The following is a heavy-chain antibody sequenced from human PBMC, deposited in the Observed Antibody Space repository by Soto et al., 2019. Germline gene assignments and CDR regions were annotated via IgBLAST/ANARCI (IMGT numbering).Heavy chain of an antibody. CDR1: GYTFYSHS. CDR2: INGDYGNT. D-gene: IGHD5-18*01. V-gene: IGHV1-18*01. Sequence: QAQLVQSGAEVKKPGASVKVSCKASGYTFYSHSISWVRQAPGQGRGWMGRINGDYGNTQYAQKFRGRVTMTTDTSTTTVYMELTNLRSDDTAVYYCARCIQGDYYYGMDVWGQGTTVTVSS. J-gene: IGHJ6*02. CDR3: ARCIQGDYYYGMDV.